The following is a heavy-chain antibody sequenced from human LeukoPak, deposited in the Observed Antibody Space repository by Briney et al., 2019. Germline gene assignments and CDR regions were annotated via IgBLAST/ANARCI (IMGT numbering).Heavy chain of an antibody. D-gene: IGHD3-10*01. V-gene: IGHV3-7*04. CDR1: GFTFSNYW. CDR3: ARGRWFGELLSYPFDY. Sequence: GGSLRLSCAASGFTFSNYWMPWVRQAPGKGLEWVANIKQDGSEKYYVDSVKGRFTISRDNAKNSLYLQMNSLRAEDTAVYYCARGRWFGELLSYPFDYWGQGTLVTVSS. J-gene: IGHJ4*02. CDR2: IKQDGSEK.